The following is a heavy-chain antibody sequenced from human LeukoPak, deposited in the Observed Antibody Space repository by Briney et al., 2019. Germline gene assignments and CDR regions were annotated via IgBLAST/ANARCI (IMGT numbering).Heavy chain of an antibody. CDR1: GYTFTDYD. Sequence: GASVRVSCKASGYTFTDYDINWVRQATGQGLEWMGWMNPNTGDTGYAQKFQGRVTMTRSSSIDTAYMELSGLRSEDTAVYYCTRGSLSGSSRDYWGQGTLLTVSS. D-gene: IGHD1-26*01. V-gene: IGHV1-8*01. CDR2: MNPNTGDT. J-gene: IGHJ4*02. CDR3: TRGSLSGSSRDY.